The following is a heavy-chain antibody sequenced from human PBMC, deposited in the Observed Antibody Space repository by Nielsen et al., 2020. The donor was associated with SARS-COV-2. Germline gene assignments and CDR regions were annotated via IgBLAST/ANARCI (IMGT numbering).Heavy chain of an antibody. D-gene: IGHD3-22*01. Sequence: SETLSLTCTVSGGSISSYYWSWIRQPPGKGLEWIGYISYPGSPNYNPSLKGRVTISVDTSKNQFSLKLNSVTAADTAVYYRARRGGATSGYWTSQTYHFDYWGQGTLVTVSS. CDR1: GGSISSYY. J-gene: IGHJ4*02. V-gene: IGHV4-59*08. CDR3: ARRGGATSGYWTSQTYHFDY. CDR2: ISYPGSP.